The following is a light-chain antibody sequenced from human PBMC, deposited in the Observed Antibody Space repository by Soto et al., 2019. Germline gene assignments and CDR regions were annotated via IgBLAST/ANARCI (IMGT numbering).Light chain of an antibody. CDR3: QHYNSYGT. V-gene: IGKV1-5*01. Sequence: DIQMTQSPSTLSASIGDRVTITCRASQSINNWLAWYQQRPGKAPKLLIYDASSLESGVPSRFSGSGSGTEFTLTISSLQPDDFATYYCQHYNSYGTFGQGTKV. J-gene: IGKJ1*01. CDR1: QSINNW. CDR2: DAS.